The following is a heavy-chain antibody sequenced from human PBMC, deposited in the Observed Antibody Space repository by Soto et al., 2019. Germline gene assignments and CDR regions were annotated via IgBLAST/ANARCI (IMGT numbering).Heavy chain of an antibody. CDR3: TRQREQLARGYYYYYGMDV. V-gene: IGHV3-73*01. Sequence: VGSLRLSCAASGFTFSGSAMHWVRQASGKGLEWVGRIRSKANSYATAYAASVKGRFTISRDDSKNTAYLQMNSLKTEDTAVYYCTRQREQLARGYYYYYGMDVWGQGTTVTVSS. J-gene: IGHJ6*02. CDR2: IRSKANSYAT. D-gene: IGHD6-13*01. CDR1: GFTFSGSA.